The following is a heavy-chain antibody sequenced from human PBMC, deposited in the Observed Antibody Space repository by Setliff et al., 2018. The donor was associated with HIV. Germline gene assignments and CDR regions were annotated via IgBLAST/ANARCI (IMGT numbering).Heavy chain of an antibody. J-gene: IGHJ6*02. CDR2: IFTGGST. V-gene: IGHV4-61*02. CDR1: GGSINSGSYF. Sequence: SETLSLTCIVSGGSINSGSYFWSWIRQPAGKGLEWIGRIFTGGSTHYNPSLESRVTISLDTSRNQFSLKLISVTAADTAVYYCARGSYLEWLMYDMAVWGQGTTVTVSS. CDR3: ARGSYLEWLMYDMAV. D-gene: IGHD3-3*01.